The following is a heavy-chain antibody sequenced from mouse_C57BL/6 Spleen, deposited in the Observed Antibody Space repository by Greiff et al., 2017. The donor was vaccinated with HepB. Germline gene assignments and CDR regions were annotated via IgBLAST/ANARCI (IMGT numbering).Heavy chain of an antibody. V-gene: IGHV5-6*01. D-gene: IGHD2-1*01. Sequence: EVKLMESGGDLVKPGGSLKLSCAASGFTFSSYGMSWVRQTPDKRLEWVATISSGGSYTYYPDSVKGRFTISRDNAKNTLYLQMSSLKSEDTAMYYCASLYGNPAWFAYWGQGTLVTVSA. J-gene: IGHJ3*01. CDR2: ISSGGSYT. CDR1: GFTFSSYG. CDR3: ASLYGNPAWFAY.